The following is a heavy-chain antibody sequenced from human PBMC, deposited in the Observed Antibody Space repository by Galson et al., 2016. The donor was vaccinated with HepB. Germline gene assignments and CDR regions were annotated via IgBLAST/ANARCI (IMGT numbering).Heavy chain of an antibody. CDR3: ARFPRGGFGVPTPL. D-gene: IGHD3-3*01. CDR1: GGTFSRYV. Sequence: SAKVSCKASGGTFSRYVISWVRQAPGQGLEYMGEIIPIFNTANYAQKFQDRIKINADKSTSTAYMELNSLRYEDTAVYYCARFPRGGFGVPTPLWGQGTLVTVAS. CDR2: IIPIFNTA. J-gene: IGHJ4*02. V-gene: IGHV1-69*06.